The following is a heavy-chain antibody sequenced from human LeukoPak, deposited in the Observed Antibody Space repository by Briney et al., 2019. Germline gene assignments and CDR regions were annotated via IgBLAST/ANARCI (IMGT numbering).Heavy chain of an antibody. J-gene: IGHJ2*01. V-gene: IGHV1-8*03. CDR2: MNPDSGNT. D-gene: IGHD6-13*01. CDR3: ARGGSRWDLYWYFDL. Sequence: ASVKVSCKASGYTFTSYGISWVRQAPGQGLEWMGWMNPDSGNTGYAQKFQGRVTITRNTSISTAYMELSSLRSEDTAVYYCARGGSRWDLYWYFDLWGRGTLVTVSS. CDR1: GYTFTSYG.